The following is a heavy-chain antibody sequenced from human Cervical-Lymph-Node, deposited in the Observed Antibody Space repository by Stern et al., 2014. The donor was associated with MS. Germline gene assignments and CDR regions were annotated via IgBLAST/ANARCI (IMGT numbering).Heavy chain of an antibody. V-gene: IGHV1-69*17. Sequence: QLVQSGAEVKKPGSSVKVSCKSSGGIRWVRQAPGLGLEWRGGVIRVVGISNYAQKFQGRVTITADTSTNTTYLHLSRLTSADTAVYYCARGSGDNWFDPWGQGTLVTVSS. J-gene: IGHJ5*02. CDR1: GG. CDR3: ARGSGDNWFDP. CDR2: VIRVVGIS. D-gene: IGHD3-10*01.